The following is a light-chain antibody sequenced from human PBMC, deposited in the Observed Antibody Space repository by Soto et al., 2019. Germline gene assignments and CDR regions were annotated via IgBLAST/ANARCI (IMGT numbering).Light chain of an antibody. J-gene: IGLJ2*01. V-gene: IGLV3-21*04. Sequence: SYELTQPPSVSVAPGKTARITCGGNNIGIKSVHWYQQKPGQAPVLVIYYDSDRPSGIPERFSGSNSGNTATLTISRVEAGDEADYYCQVWDRSSDHVVFGGGTQLTVL. CDR2: YDS. CDR3: QVWDRSSDHVV. CDR1: NIGIKS.